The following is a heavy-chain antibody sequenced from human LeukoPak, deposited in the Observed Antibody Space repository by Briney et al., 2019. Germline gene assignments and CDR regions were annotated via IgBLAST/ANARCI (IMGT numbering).Heavy chain of an antibody. D-gene: IGHD2-2*01. CDR3: AKDPADCSSTSCEDY. V-gene: IGHV3-30*02. CDR2: IRYDGSNK. J-gene: IGHJ4*02. CDR1: GFTFSSYA. Sequence: GGSLRLSCAASGFTFSSYAMHWVRQAPGKGLEWVAFIRYDGSNKYYADSVKGRFTISRDNSKNTLYLQMNSLRAEDTAVYYCAKDPADCSSTSCEDYWGQGTLVTVSS.